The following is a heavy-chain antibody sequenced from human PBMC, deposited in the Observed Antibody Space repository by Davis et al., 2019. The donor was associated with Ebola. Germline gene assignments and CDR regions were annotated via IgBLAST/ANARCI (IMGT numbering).Heavy chain of an antibody. CDR3: ASVYDFWSGYAWGAFDI. CDR1: GFTFSSYA. J-gene: IGHJ3*02. V-gene: IGHV3-30-3*01. Sequence: GGSLRLSCAASGFTFSSYAMHWVRQAPGKGLEWVAVISYDGSNKYYADSVKGRFTISRDNSKNTLYLQMNSLRAEDTAVYYCASVYDFWSGYAWGAFDIWGQGTMVAVSS. D-gene: IGHD3-3*01. CDR2: ISYDGSNK.